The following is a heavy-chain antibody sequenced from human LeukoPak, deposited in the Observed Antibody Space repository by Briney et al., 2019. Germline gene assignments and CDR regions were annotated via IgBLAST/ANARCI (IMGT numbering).Heavy chain of an antibody. CDR3: AREECYGSGTCKIDYYYGMDV. D-gene: IGHD3-10*01. Sequence: GSSVKVSCKASGGTFSSYAISWVRQAPGQGLEWMGGIIPIFGTANYAQKFQGRVTITADESTSTAYMELSSLRSEDTAVYYCAREECYGSGTCKIDYYYGMDVWGQGTTVTVSS. CDR2: IIPIFGTA. V-gene: IGHV1-69*01. J-gene: IGHJ6*02. CDR1: GGTFSSYA.